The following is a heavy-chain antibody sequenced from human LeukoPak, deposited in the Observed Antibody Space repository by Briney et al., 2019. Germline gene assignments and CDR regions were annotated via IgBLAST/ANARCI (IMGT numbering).Heavy chain of an antibody. Sequence: PSETLSLTCTVSGYSISSGYYWGWIRQPPGKGLEWIGSIYHSGSTYYNPSLKSRVTISVDTSKNQFSLKLSSVTAADTAVYYCARLGQWLVFSRVGKNWFDPWGQGTLVTVSS. D-gene: IGHD6-19*01. J-gene: IGHJ5*02. CDR3: ARLGQWLVFSRVGKNWFDP. V-gene: IGHV4-38-2*02. CDR1: GYSISSGYY. CDR2: IYHSGST.